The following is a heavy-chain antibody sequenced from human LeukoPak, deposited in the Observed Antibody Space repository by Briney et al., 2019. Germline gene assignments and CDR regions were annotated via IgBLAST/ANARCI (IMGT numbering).Heavy chain of an antibody. CDR1: GYTFTSYG. V-gene: IGHV1-18*01. CDR2: ISAYNGNT. J-gene: IGHJ3*02. Sequence: ASVKVSCKASGYTFTSYGISLVRQAPGQGLEWMGWISAYNGNTNYAQKLQGRVTMTTDTTTSTAYMELRSLRSADTAVYSCAGDPTLGDAFDIWGQGTMVTVSS. CDR3: AGDPTLGDAFDI.